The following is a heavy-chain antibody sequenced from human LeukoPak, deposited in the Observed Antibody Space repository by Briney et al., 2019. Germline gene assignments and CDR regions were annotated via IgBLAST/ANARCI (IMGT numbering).Heavy chain of an antibody. J-gene: IGHJ4*02. V-gene: IGHV3-11*05. CDR1: GFTFSDYY. D-gene: IGHD5-18*01. CDR3: ARGPLGGKAVVTSHNDY. Sequence: GGSLRLSCAASGFTFSDYYMSWIRQAPGKGLEWVSYISSSSSYTNYADSVKGRFTISRDNAKNSLYLQMNSLRAEDTAVYYCARGPLGGKAVVTSHNDYWGQGTLVTVSS. CDR2: ISSSSSYT.